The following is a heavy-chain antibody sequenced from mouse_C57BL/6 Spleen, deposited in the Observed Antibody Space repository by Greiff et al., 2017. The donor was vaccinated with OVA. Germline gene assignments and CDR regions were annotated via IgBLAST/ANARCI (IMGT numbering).Heavy chain of an antibody. J-gene: IGHJ4*01. CDR3: ARGRDYAMDY. Sequence: EVQLQESGPGLVKPSQSLSLTCTVTGYSITSGYDWHWIRHFPGNKLEWMGYISYSGSTNYNPSLKSRISITHDTSKNHFFLKLNSVTTEDTATYYCARGRDYAMDYWGQGTSVTVSS. CDR2: ISYSGST. CDR1: GYSITSGYD. V-gene: IGHV3-1*01.